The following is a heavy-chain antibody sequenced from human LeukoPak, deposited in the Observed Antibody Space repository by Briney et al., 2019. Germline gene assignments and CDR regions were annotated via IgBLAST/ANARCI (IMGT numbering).Heavy chain of an antibody. CDR3: TRTPYGDYPPFFFDF. CDR1: GFTFSSYA. D-gene: IGHD4-17*01. Sequence: GGSLRLSCAASGFTFSSYAMSWVRQAPGKGLEWVSSIGGSRSYIYYADSVRGRFTISRDNAKNSLYLQMNSLRAEDTAVYYCTRTPYGDYPPFFFDFWGQGTVVTVSS. CDR2: IGGSRSYI. V-gene: IGHV3-21*01. J-gene: IGHJ4*02.